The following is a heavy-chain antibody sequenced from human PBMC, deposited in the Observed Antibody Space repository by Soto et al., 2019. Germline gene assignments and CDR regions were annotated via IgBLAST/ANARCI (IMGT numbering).Heavy chain of an antibody. Sequence: SVKVSCKASGFSYTRSAMQWVRLARGQRLEWIGWIVVGSGNANYAQKFQERVTITRDMSTSTAYMELSSLRSEDTAVYYCAAAPTLXGHDYGETRVGAFDIWGQGTMVTVSS. CDR2: IVVGSGNA. CDR3: AAAPTLXGHDYGETRVGAFDI. CDR1: GFSYTRSA. D-gene: IGHD4-17*01. J-gene: IGHJ3*02. V-gene: IGHV1-58*02.